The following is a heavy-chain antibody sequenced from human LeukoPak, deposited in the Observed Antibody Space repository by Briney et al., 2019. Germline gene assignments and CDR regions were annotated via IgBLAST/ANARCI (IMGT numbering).Heavy chain of an antibody. V-gene: IGHV3-30-3*01. D-gene: IGHD3-3*01. CDR2: LSYGGTNK. CDR3: ARDRSGYANDAFDF. Sequence: GGSLRLSCAASGFTFSDYAMHWVRQAPGKGLEWVAVLSYGGTNKYYADSVKGRFTISRDNSKNTMFLQINSLRAEDTAVYHCARDRSGYANDAFDFWGLGTMVTVSS. J-gene: IGHJ3*01. CDR1: GFTFSDYA.